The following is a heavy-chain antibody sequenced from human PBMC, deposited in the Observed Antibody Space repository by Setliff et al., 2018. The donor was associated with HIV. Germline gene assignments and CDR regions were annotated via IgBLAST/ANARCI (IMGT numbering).Heavy chain of an antibody. Sequence: PSETLSLTCAVSGASFVGDNHWSWIRQTPERGLEWIAYFMYTDIHYVNYLNYRNPSLASRLSISVDKSKNQFSLILSSVTAADTAVYYCARARSDWYNVRPYYFDLWGQGTPVTVSS. CDR1: GASFVGDNH. CDR2: FMYTDIHYVNYLN. D-gene: IGHD6-19*01. V-gene: IGHV4-30-4*01. J-gene: IGHJ4*02. CDR3: ARARSDWYNVRPYYFDL.